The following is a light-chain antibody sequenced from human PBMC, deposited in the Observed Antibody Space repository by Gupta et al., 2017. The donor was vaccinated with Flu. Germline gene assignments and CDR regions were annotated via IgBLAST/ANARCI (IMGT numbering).Light chain of an antibody. CDR3: QQYNNWPPLT. V-gene: IGKV3-15*01. CDR1: QSVSSN. CDR2: GAS. J-gene: IGKJ4*01. Sequence: EIVMTQSPATLSVSPGERATLSCRASQSVSSNLAWYQQKPGQAPRLLIYGASTRATGIPARFSGSGSGTEFTLTVNSLQSEDFAVYYCQQYNNWPPLTFGGGTKVEFK.